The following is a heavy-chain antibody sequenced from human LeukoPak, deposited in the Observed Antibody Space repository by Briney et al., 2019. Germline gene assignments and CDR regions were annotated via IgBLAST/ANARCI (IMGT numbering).Heavy chain of an antibody. V-gene: IGHV4-38-2*02. Sequence: SETLSLTCNVSGYSISSGYYWGWLRQPPGKGLEWIGSIYHSGSTYYNPSLKSQVTISVDTSKNQFSLKLTSVTAADTAVYYCARGYSSSWYLNWFDPWGQGTLVTVSS. D-gene: IGHD6-13*01. J-gene: IGHJ5*02. CDR2: IYHSGST. CDR3: ARGYSSSWYLNWFDP. CDR1: GYSISSGYY.